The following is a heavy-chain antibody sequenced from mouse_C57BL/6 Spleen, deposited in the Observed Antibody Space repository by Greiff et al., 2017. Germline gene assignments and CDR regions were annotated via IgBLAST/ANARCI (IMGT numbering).Heavy chain of an antibody. CDR1: GYTFTSYW. Sequence: VQLQQPGAELVMPGASVKLSCKASGYTFTSYWMHWVKQRPGQGLEWIAEIDPSDSYTNYNQKFKGKSTLTVDKSSSTAYMQLSSLTSEDSAVYYCARRPITTVGATGYFDVWGTGTTVTVSS. CDR2: IDPSDSYT. D-gene: IGHD1-1*01. CDR3: ARRPITTVGATGYFDV. J-gene: IGHJ1*03. V-gene: IGHV1-69*01.